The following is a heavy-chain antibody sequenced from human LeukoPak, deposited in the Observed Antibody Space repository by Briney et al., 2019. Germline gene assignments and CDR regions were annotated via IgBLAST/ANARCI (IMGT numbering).Heavy chain of an antibody. J-gene: IGHJ5*02. Sequence: GGSLRLSCAASGFSFSSYVMHWVRQAPGKGLEWVAVISYDGSNKYYADSVKGRFTISRDNSKNTLFLQMNSLRAEDTAIYYFARGSMSTITYGWFDPWGQGTLVTVSS. CDR1: GFSFSSYV. CDR2: ISYDGSNK. D-gene: IGHD5-24*01. V-gene: IGHV3-30*01. CDR3: ARGSMSTITYGWFDP.